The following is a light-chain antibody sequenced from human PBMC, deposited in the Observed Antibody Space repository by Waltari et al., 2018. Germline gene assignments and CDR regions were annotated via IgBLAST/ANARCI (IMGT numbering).Light chain of an antibody. Sequence: QLVLTQPPSASASLGASVKLTRTLTRGHSSFVIPWLPQQPGKGPRYLMTLNTDGGHTKGDGIPDRFSGSTSGAERYLTIASLQSEDEADYFCQTWGTGIVVFGGGTKLTVL. J-gene: IGLJ2*01. V-gene: IGLV4-69*01. CDR1: RGHSSFV. CDR3: QTWGTGIVV. CDR2: LNTDGGH.